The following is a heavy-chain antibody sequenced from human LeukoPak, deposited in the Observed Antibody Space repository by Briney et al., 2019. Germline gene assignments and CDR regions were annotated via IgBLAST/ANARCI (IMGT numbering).Heavy chain of an antibody. J-gene: IGHJ4*02. CDR3: ARDHTVAGIVFDS. Sequence: PGGSLRLSCAASGFIFSSFWMNWVRQAPGKGLEWVANINQDGSEKFYVDSVKGRFTIARDNARNSVYLQMTSLRDEDTAVYYCARDHTVAGIVFDSWGQGALVTVSS. V-gene: IGHV3-7*01. CDR2: INQDGSEK. CDR1: GFIFSSFW. D-gene: IGHD6-19*01.